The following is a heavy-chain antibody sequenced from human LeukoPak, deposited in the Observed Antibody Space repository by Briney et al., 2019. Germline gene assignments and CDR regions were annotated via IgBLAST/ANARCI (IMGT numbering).Heavy chain of an antibody. J-gene: IGHJ4*02. CDR3: AREDWEEYYFDY. D-gene: IGHD1-26*01. V-gene: IGHV4-59*11. Sequence: SETPSLTCTVSGDSIRSHYWSWIRQPPGQGLEWIGCIYYSGSTNYNPSLRSRVTISVDTSKSRFSLKLSSVTAADTAVYYCAREDWEEYYFDYWGQGSLVTVSS. CDR1: GDSIRSHY. CDR2: IYYSGST.